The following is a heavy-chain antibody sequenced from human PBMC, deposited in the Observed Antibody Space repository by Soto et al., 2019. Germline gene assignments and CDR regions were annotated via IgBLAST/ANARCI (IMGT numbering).Heavy chain of an antibody. V-gene: IGHV4-4*02. J-gene: IGHJ6*02. CDR2: IHHSGAT. Sequence: QVQLQESGPGLVQPSGTLSLTCAVSGDSITGDNWWSWVRQPPGKGLEWIGEIHHSGATNYNPSLKSRVTISVDESKNQFSLKLNSVNAADTAMFYCATQGFYRMGVWGRGTTFTVSS. CDR1: GDSITGDNW. CDR3: ATQGFYRMGV.